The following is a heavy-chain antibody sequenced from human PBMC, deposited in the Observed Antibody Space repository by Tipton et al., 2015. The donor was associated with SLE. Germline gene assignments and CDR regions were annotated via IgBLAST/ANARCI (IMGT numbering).Heavy chain of an antibody. CDR1: AYSISCGYY. CDR2: IYRSGNT. Sequence: LRLSCAVSAYSISCGYYWGYIRQPPGKGLEWIGNIYRSGNTYYNPSLKSRVTMSIDTSKNQFSLKLGSVTAADTAIYYCARGSPGTGYFDFWGQGTLVTVPS. J-gene: IGHJ4*02. CDR3: ARGSPGTGYFDF. V-gene: IGHV4-38-2*01. D-gene: IGHD3/OR15-3a*01.